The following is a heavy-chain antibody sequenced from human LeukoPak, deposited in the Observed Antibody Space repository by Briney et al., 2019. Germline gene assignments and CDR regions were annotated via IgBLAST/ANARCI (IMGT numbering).Heavy chain of an antibody. Sequence: SETLSLTCTVSGGSISSSSYYWGWIRQPPGKGLEWIGSIYYSGSTYYNPSLKSRVTTSVDTSKNQFSLKLSSVTAADTAVYYCARAMIRGVRVVGYWGQGTLVTVSS. CDR2: IYYSGST. CDR1: GGSISSSSYY. J-gene: IGHJ4*02. CDR3: ARAMIRGVRVVGY. V-gene: IGHV4-39*07. D-gene: IGHD3-10*01.